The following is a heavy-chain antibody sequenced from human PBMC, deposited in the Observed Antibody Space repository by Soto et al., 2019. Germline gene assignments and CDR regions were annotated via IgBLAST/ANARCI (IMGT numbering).Heavy chain of an antibody. V-gene: IGHV1-8*01. D-gene: IGHD6-6*01. CDR1: GYTLTSYD. CDR2: MNPNSGNT. Sequence: ASVKVSCKASGYTLTSYDINWVRQATGQGLEWMGWMNPNSGNTGYAQKFQGRVTMTRNTSISTAYMELSSLRSEDTAVYYCARGRGAARPRRYYYYYMDVWGKGTTATVSS. CDR3: ARGRGAARPRRYYYYYMDV. J-gene: IGHJ6*03.